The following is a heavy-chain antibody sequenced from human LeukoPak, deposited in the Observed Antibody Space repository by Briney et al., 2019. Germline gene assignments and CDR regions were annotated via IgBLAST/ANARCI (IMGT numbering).Heavy chain of an antibody. Sequence: PSQTLSLTCTVSGGSISSGSYYWSWIRQPAGKGLEWIGRIYTSGSTNYNPSLKSRVTMSVDTSKNQFSLELSSVTAADTAVYYCARNYCSGGSCYSGLDYWGQGTLVTVSS. CDR2: IYTSGST. J-gene: IGHJ4*02. CDR1: GGSISSGSYY. V-gene: IGHV4-61*02. D-gene: IGHD2-15*01. CDR3: ARNYCSGGSCYSGLDY.